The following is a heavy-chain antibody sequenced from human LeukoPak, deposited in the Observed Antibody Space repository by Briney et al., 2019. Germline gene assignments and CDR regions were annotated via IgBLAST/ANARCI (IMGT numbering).Heavy chain of an antibody. CDR3: ARMLISSGYYVDY. Sequence: PGGSLRLSYAASGFTVSSNYMSWVRQAPGKGLESVSVIYSGGTTYYADSVKGRFTISRDDSKNTLYLQMNSLRAEDTAVYYCARMLISSGYYVDYWGQGTLVTVSS. CDR2: IYSGGTT. CDR1: GFTVSSNY. D-gene: IGHD3-22*01. J-gene: IGHJ4*02. V-gene: IGHV3-53*01.